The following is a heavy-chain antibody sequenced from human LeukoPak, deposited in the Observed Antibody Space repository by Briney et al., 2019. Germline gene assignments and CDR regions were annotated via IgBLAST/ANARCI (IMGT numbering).Heavy chain of an antibody. CDR3: ARALRGSGYYYYYYMDV. CDR2: INHSGST. J-gene: IGHJ6*03. CDR1: GGSFSGYY. Sequence: SETLSLTCAVYGGSFSGYYWSWIRQPPGKGLEWIGEINHSGSTNYNPSLKSRVTISVGTSKNQFSLKLSSVTAADTAVYYCARALRGSGYYYYYYMDVWGKGTTVTVSS. D-gene: IGHD3-10*01. V-gene: IGHV4-34*01.